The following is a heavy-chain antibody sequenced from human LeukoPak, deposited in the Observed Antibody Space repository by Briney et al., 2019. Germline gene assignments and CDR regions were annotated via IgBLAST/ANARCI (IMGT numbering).Heavy chain of an antibody. CDR2: INYNGAIT. Sequence: GGSLRLSCATSGFTFFDYGLSWVRRAPGKGREWLCAINYNGAITDYADSVKGRFTISRDNAKNSLYLRMDSLRAEDTALYYCARDRLGPSFSVSHFDLWGQGTLVTVSS. CDR1: GFTFFDYG. V-gene: IGHV3-20*04. CDR3: ARDRLGPSFSVSHFDL. J-gene: IGHJ4*02. D-gene: IGHD3-3*02.